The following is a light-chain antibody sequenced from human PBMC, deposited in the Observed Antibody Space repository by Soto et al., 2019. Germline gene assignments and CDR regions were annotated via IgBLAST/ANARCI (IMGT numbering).Light chain of an antibody. J-gene: IGKJ5*01. CDR2: DAS. V-gene: IGKV3-15*01. CDR1: QSVSSY. Sequence: EVVLTQSPGTLSLSPGERATLSCRASQSVSSYLAWYQQKPGQAPRLLIYDASNRATGIPARFSGSESGTEFTLTISSLQSEDFAVYYCHHYHNWPMTFGQGTRLEIK. CDR3: HHYHNWPMT.